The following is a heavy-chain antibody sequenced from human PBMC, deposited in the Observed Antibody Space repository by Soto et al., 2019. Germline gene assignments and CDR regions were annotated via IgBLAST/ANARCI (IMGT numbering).Heavy chain of an antibody. V-gene: IGHV1-46*01. Sequence: GASVKVSWKASGYTFTSYAMHWGRQAPGQRLEWMGRINPSGGNTKYAQKFQGRVTMTRDTSTSTVYMELSSLRSEDTAVYYCARASGSSWFWDWGQGTLVTVSS. CDR3: ARASGSSWFWD. J-gene: IGHJ4*02. CDR2: INPSGGNT. CDR1: GYTFTSYA. D-gene: IGHD6-13*01.